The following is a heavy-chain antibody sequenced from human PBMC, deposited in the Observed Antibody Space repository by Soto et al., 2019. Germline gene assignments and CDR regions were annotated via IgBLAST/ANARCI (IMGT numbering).Heavy chain of an antibody. CDR2: MNANSGNT. CDR1: GFTFTSYD. J-gene: IGHJ4*02. V-gene: IGHV1-18*01. CDR3: ASGFDCIFDY. Sequence: ASVKVSCKASGFTFTSYDINWVRQATGQGLEWMGWMNANSGNTDYAQKLQGRVTMTTDTSTSTAYMELRSLRSDDTAVYYCASGFDCIFDYWGQGTLVTVSS. D-gene: IGHD3-9*01.